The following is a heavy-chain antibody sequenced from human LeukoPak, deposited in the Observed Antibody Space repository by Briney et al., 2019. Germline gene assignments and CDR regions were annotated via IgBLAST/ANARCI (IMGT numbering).Heavy chain of an antibody. CDR2: IYPGDSNT. V-gene: IGHV5-51*01. CDR1: GYSFKNYW. CDR3: ARQGFVASYGVDV. J-gene: IGHJ6*02. Sequence: GESLKISCKGSGYSFKNYWIGWVRQMPGKGLEWMGIIYPGDSNTRYNPSFQGQVTISADKSISTAYLQWSSLKASDTAKYYCARQGFVASYGVDVWGQGTTVTVSS.